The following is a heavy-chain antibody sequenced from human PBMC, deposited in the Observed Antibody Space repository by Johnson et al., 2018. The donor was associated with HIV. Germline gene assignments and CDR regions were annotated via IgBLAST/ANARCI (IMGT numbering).Heavy chain of an antibody. D-gene: IGHD6-19*01. CDR3: ASGGWLEGAFEF. CDR1: GFTFSSYA. V-gene: IGHV3-30*09. J-gene: IGHJ3*01. CDR2: ISYDGSNK. Sequence: VQLVESGGGVVQPGRSLRLSCAASGFTFSSYAMHWVRQAPGKGLEWVAVISYDGSNKYYPDSVKGRFAISRDNSKNTLYLQMNSLSAEDTAVYYCASGGWLEGAFEFWGQGTMVTVSS.